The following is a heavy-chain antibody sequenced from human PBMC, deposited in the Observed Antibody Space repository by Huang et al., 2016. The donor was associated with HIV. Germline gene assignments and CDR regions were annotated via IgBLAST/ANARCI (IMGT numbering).Heavy chain of an antibody. J-gene: IGHJ5*02. CDR3: ARDRRSELGYSSGWYDL. D-gene: IGHD3-22*01. CDR2: ITSGRIFS. CDR1: GFTFSSHT. V-gene: IGHV3-21*06. Sequence: EVQLVESGGGLVKPGGSLRLSCAASGFTFSSHTMNWVRQAPGKGLEWVSSITSGRIFSYYADSMKGRFTVSRDNAKSSLYLHMNSLRVEDTAVYYCARDRRSELGYSSGWYDLWGQGTLVTVPS.